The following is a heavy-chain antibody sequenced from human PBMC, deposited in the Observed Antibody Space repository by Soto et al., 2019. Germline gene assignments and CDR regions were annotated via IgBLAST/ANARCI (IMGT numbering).Heavy chain of an antibody. V-gene: IGHV3-74*01. J-gene: IGHJ4*01. D-gene: IGHD3-10*01. CDR1: GLTFSSYS. Sequence: GGSLRLSCAASGLTFSSYSMSWIRQAPGKGLVWVSGISRGGSTTYYADSVRGRFTLSRDNGENTLFLQMNSLRVEDTAVYYCARSGSFDFWGHGALVTVSS. CDR3: ARSGSFDF. CDR2: ISRGGSTT.